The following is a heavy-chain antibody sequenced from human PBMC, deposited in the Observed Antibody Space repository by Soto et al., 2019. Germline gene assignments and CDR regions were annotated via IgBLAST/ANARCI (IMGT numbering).Heavy chain of an antibody. J-gene: IGHJ6*02. D-gene: IGHD6-13*01. V-gene: IGHV3-30*18. CDR2: ISYDGSNK. CDR1: GFRVYSSV. CDR3: AKSQAAAAGHYYYSVMAV. Sequence: AWSLGLSSASCGFRVYSSVVPVVLQAPGKEQERVAVISYDGSNKYYADTVKGRFTISRDNSKNTLYLQMNSLRAEDTAVYYCAKSQAAAAGHYYYSVMAVWVQGSTVIGTS.